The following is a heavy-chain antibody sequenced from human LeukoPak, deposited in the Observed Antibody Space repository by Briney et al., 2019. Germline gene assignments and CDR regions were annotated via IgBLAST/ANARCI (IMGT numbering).Heavy chain of an antibody. J-gene: IGHJ6*02. CDR1: GYTFTSYY. V-gene: IGHV1-46*01. D-gene: IGHD2-15*01. CDR2: INPSGGST. Sequence: GASVKVSCKASGYTFTSYYMHWVRQAPRQGLEWMGIINPSGGSTSYAQKFQGRATMTRDTSTSTVYMELSSLRSEDTAVYYCARDGPRDCSGGSCYPDNYYYYGMDVWGQGTTVTVSS. CDR3: ARDGPRDCSGGSCYPDNYYYYGMDV.